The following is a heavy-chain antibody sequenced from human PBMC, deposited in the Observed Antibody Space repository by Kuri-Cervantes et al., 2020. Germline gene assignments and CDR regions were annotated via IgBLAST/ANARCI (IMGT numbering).Heavy chain of an antibody. D-gene: IGHD3-16*01. CDR3: ARDKGIRGRELWVYGMDV. Sequence: SETLSLTCTVSGGSVSSGSYYWSWIRQPPGKGLEWIGYIYYSGSTNYNPSLKSRVTISVDTSKNQFSLKLSSVTAADTAVYYCARDKGIRGRELWVYGMDVWGQGTTVTVSS. J-gene: IGHJ6*02. CDR1: GGSVSSGSYY. CDR2: IYYSGST. V-gene: IGHV4-61*01.